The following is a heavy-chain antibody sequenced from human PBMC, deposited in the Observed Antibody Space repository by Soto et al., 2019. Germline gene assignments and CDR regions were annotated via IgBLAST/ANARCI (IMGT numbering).Heavy chain of an antibody. V-gene: IGHV3-73*02. Sequence: EVQLVESGGGLVQPGGSLKLSCAASGFTFSGSAMHWVRQASGKGLEWVGRIRSKANSYATAYAAWVKGRFTISRDDSKNTAYLQMNSLKTEDTAVYYCTRAVAVELDYWGQGTLVTVSS. CDR1: GFTFSGSA. CDR3: TRAVAVELDY. D-gene: IGHD6-19*01. J-gene: IGHJ4*02. CDR2: IRSKANSYAT.